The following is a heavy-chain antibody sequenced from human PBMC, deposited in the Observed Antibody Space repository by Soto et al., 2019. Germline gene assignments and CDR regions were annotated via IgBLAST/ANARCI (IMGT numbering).Heavy chain of an antibody. CDR2: VYYMGAT. Sequence: PSETLSLTCTVSGGSISSDSHYWSWEQKPPGKGLEWLGYVYYMGATNYNPSLRSRLTMSVDTSKNQFSLKLSCGTAADAAGDYFARDWLFFSASCPLMSLPFVLAVWGQGTTVTVSS. V-gene: IGHV4-61*01. J-gene: IGHJ6*02. CDR1: GGSISSDSHY. CDR3: ARDWLFFSASCPLMSLPFVLAV. D-gene: IGHD2-2*01.